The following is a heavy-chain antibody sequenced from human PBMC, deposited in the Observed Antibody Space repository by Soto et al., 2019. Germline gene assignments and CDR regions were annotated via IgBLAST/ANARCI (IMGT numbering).Heavy chain of an antibody. D-gene: IGHD4-17*01. J-gene: IGHJ6*02. V-gene: IGHV4-34*01. CDR3: ARGGVRMTTVTYYYYYYGMDV. Sequence: PSETLSLTCAVYGGSFSGYYWSWIRQPPWKWLEWIGEINHSGSTNYNPSLKSRVTISVDTSKNQFSLKLSSVTAADTAVYYCARGGVRMTTVTYYYYYYGMDVWGQGTTVTVSS. CDR1: GGSFSGYY. CDR2: INHSGST.